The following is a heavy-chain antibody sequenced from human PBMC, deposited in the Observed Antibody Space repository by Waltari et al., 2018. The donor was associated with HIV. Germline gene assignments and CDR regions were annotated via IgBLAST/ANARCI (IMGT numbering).Heavy chain of an antibody. D-gene: IGHD6-19*01. CDR3: ASPGGSSGWYGTN. V-gene: IGHV1-3*01. J-gene: IGHJ4*02. Sequence: QVQLVQSGAEVKKPGASVKVSCKASGYTFTSYAMHWVRQAPGQRLEWMGWINAGNGNTKYSQKFQGRVTITRDTSASTAYMELSSLRSEDTAVYYCASPGGSSGWYGTNWGQGTLVTVSS. CDR2: INAGNGNT. CDR1: GYTFTSYA.